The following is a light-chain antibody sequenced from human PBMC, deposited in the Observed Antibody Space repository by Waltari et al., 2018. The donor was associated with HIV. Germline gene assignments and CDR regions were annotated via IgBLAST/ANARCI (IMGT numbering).Light chain of an antibody. CDR3: CSYAGSSWV. J-gene: IGLJ3*02. CDR2: DVS. CDR1: SSDLGGYNY. Sequence: QSALTQPRSVSGSPGPSVTISCTGTSSDLGGYNYVSWYQQYPGKAPKLMIYDVSERPSGVPDRFSGSKSGNTASLTISEDETDYYCCSYAGSSWVFGGGTKLTVL. V-gene: IGLV2-11*01.